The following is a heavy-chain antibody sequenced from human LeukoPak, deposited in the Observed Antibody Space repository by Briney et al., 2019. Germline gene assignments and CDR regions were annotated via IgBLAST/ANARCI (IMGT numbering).Heavy chain of an antibody. J-gene: IGHJ4*02. D-gene: IGHD6-19*01. CDR2: ISYDGSNK. CDR1: GFTFSNYA. V-gene: IGHV3-30-3*01. Sequence: PGGSLRLSCAASGFTFSNYAMHWVRQAPGKGLEWVAVISYDGSNKYYADSVKGRFTISRDNSKNTLYLQMNSLRAEDTAVYYCARDHLQWLPGEYYFDYWGQGTLVTVSS. CDR3: ARDHLQWLPGEYYFDY.